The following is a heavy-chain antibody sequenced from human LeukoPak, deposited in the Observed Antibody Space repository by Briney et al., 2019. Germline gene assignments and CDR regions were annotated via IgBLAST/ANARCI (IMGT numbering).Heavy chain of an antibody. V-gene: IGHV3-23*01. J-gene: IGHJ4*02. D-gene: IGHD2-21*01. CDR1: RFTVSSYA. Sequence: GGSLRLSCAASRFTVSSYAMSWVRQAPGKGLEWVSSMSGSVGSTYYADSVKGRFTISRDSSKNTLYLQMNSLRAEDTAVYYCAKDMGILWWCLGDWGQGTLVTVSS. CDR2: MSGSVGST. CDR3: AKDMGILWWCLGD.